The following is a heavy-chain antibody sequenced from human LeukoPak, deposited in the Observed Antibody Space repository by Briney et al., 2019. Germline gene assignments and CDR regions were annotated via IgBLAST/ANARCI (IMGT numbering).Heavy chain of an antibody. Sequence: ASVKVSCKASGGTFSSYAISWVRQAPGQGLEWMGWINPNSGGTNYAQKLKGRVTMTRDTSISTAYMELSRLRSDDTAVYYCARASCSSTSCYYYYYYYMDVWGKGTTVTVSS. V-gene: IGHV1-2*02. CDR3: ARASCSSTSCYYYYYYYMDV. J-gene: IGHJ6*03. CDR2: INPNSGGT. CDR1: GGTFSSYA. D-gene: IGHD2-2*01.